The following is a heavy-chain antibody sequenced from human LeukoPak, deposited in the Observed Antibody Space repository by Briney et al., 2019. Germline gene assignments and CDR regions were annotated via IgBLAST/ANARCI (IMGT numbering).Heavy chain of an antibody. CDR2: ISYDGSNK. J-gene: IGHJ6*03. Sequence: GRSLRLSCAASGFTFSSYAMHWVRQAPGKGLEWVAVISYDGSNKYYADSVKGRFTISRDNSKNTLYLQMNSLRAEDTAVYYCARDYGGPTRRREELYYYMDVWGKGTTVTASS. CDR3: ARDYGGPTRRREELYYYMDV. D-gene: IGHD3-16*01. V-gene: IGHV3-30*01. CDR1: GFTFSSYA.